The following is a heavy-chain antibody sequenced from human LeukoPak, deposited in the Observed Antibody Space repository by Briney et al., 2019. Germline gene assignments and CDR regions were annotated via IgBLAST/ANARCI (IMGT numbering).Heavy chain of an antibody. CDR3: AKGLGYSKTHYYYCMDV. CDR1: GFSFSSYA. CDR2: ISGSGDST. V-gene: IGHV3-23*01. D-gene: IGHD2-2*03. J-gene: IGHJ6*03. Sequence: PGGSLRLSCAASGFSFSSYAMSWVRQAPGKGLEWVSTISGSGDSTYYADSVKGRFTISRDNSKNTLHLQMNSLRVEDTAVYYCAKGLGYSKTHYYYCMDVWGKGTTVTVSS.